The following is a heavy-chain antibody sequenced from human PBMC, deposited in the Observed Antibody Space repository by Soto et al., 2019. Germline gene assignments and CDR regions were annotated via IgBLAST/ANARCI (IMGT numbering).Heavy chain of an antibody. CDR2: ISSSSSYI. CDR3: ARDHIGELLGDYYYYYGMDV. V-gene: IGHV3-21*01. J-gene: IGHJ6*02. D-gene: IGHD3-10*01. CDR1: GFTFSSYS. Sequence: GGSLRLSCAASGFTFSSYSMNWVRQAPGKGLEWVSSISSSSSYIYYADSVKGRFTISRDNAKNSLYLQMNSLRAEDTAVYYCARDHIGELLGDYYYYYGMDVWGQGTTVTVSS.